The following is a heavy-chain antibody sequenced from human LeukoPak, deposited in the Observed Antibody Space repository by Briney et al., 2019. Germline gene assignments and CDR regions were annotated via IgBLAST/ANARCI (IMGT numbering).Heavy chain of an antibody. J-gene: IGHJ6*03. CDR3: ARDSSITIFGVAHSYMDV. D-gene: IGHD3-3*01. CDR1: GFTFSSYA. V-gene: IGHV3-64*01. CDR2: ISSNGVGT. Sequence: PGGSLRLSCAASGFTFSSYAMHWVRQAPGKGLEYVSAISSNGVGTYYANSVKGRFTISRDNSKNTLYLQMGSLRAEDMAVYYCARDSSITIFGVAHSYMDVWGKGTTVTVSS.